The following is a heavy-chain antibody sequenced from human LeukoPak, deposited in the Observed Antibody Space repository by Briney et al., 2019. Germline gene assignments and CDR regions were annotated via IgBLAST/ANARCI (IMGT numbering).Heavy chain of an antibody. D-gene: IGHD3-22*01. Sequence: GGSLRLSCAASGFTFSSYSMNWVRQAPGKGLEWVSYISSSSSTIYYADSVKGRFTISRDNAKNSLYLQMNDLRAEDTAACYCARDVDYYDSSGPYYFDYWGQGTLVTVSS. CDR3: ARDVDYYDSSGPYYFDY. CDR2: ISSSSSTI. CDR1: GFTFSSYS. J-gene: IGHJ4*02. V-gene: IGHV3-48*01.